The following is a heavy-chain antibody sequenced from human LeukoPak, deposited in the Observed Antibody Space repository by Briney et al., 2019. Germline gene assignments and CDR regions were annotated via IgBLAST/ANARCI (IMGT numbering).Heavy chain of an antibody. Sequence: SETLSLTCTVSGYSISSGYYWGWIRQPPGKGLEWIGSIYTSGSTNYNPSLKSRVTISVDTSKNQFSLKLSSVTAADTAVYYCARERIAARLDYYYYYMDVWGKGTTVTVSS. V-gene: IGHV4-38-2*02. J-gene: IGHJ6*03. CDR1: GYSISSGYY. CDR2: IYTSGST. D-gene: IGHD6-6*01. CDR3: ARERIAARLDYYYYYMDV.